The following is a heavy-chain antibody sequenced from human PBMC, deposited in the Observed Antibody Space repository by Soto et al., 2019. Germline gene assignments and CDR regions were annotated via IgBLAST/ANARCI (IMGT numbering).Heavy chain of an antibody. CDR2: IYYSGST. Sequence: PSETLSLTCTVSGGSISSSSYYWGWIRQPPGKGLEWIGSIYYSGSTYYNPSLKSRVTISVDTSKNQFSLKLSSVTAADTAVYYCARHVYDSSGWWFDPWGQGTLVTVSS. CDR3: ARHVYDSSGWWFDP. CDR1: GGSISSSSYY. J-gene: IGHJ5*02. D-gene: IGHD3-22*01. V-gene: IGHV4-39*01.